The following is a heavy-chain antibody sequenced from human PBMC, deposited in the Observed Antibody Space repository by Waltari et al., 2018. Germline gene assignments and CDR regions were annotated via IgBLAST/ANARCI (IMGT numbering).Heavy chain of an antibody. CDR2: INPNSGGT. CDR1: GYTFTGYY. D-gene: IGHD3-22*01. Sequence: QVQLVQSGAEVKKPGASVKVSCKASGYTFTGYYMHWVRQAPGQGLEWMGWINPNSGGTNYAQKCQGRVTMTRDTSISTAYMELSRLRSDDTAVYYCARWGGASSGYSYYFDYWGQGTLVTVSS. CDR3: ARWGGASSGYSYYFDY. V-gene: IGHV1-2*02. J-gene: IGHJ4*02.